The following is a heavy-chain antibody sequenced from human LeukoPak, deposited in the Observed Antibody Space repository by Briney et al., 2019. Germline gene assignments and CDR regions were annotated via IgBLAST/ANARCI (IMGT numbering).Heavy chain of an antibody. V-gene: IGHV3-13*01. D-gene: IGHD3-22*01. J-gene: IGHJ4*02. Sequence: GGSLRLSCAASGFTFSSYSMNWVRQAPGKGLEWVAAITNAGDTYYPGSVKGRFTISREYAKNSLYLQMNSLRAGDTAVYYCAGGEYYYDSSGYYPGFDYWGQGTLVTVSS. CDR1: GFTFSSYS. CDR2: ITNAGDT. CDR3: AGGEYYYDSSGYYPGFDY.